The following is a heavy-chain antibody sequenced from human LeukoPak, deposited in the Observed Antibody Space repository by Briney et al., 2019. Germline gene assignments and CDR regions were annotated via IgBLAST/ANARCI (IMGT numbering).Heavy chain of an antibody. V-gene: IGHV3-7*01. CDR2: IKQDGSEK. CDR1: GFTFSSYW. J-gene: IGHJ4*02. Sequence: PGGSLRLSCAASGFTFSSYWMSWVRQAPGKGLEWVANIKQDGSEKYYVDSVKGRFTISRDNSKNTLYLQMNSLRAEDTAVYYCAKDLAAAAGTNLGYWGQGTLVTVSS. D-gene: IGHD6-13*01. CDR3: AKDLAAAAGTNLGY.